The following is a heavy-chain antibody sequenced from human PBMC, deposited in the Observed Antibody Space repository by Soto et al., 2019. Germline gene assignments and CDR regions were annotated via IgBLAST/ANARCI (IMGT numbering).Heavy chain of an antibody. Sequence: GFLRLSCAASGFTLNSYAMSWVRQAPGKGLEWVSAISGSGGSTYYADSVKGRFTISRDNSKNTLYLQMNSLRAEDTAVYYCAKSFGDDPWGWSFDFWGSGTLVTVS. CDR1: GFTLNSYA. CDR2: ISGSGGST. CDR3: AKSFGDDPWGWSFDF. D-gene: IGHD3-10*01. V-gene: IGHV3-23*01. J-gene: IGHJ2*01.